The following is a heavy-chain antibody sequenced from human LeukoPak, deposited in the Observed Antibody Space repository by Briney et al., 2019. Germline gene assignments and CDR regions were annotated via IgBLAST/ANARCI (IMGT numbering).Heavy chain of an antibody. Sequence: ASVKVSCKASGYTFTSYYMHWVRQAPGQGLEWMGIINPSGGSTSYAQKFQGRVTMTRDTSTSTVYMELSSLRSEDTAVYYCARLTQEYSSSWVPGSFDYWGQGTLVTVSS. V-gene: IGHV1-46*01. CDR1: GYTFTSYY. J-gene: IGHJ4*02. CDR3: ARLTQEYSSSWVPGSFDY. D-gene: IGHD6-6*01. CDR2: INPSGGST.